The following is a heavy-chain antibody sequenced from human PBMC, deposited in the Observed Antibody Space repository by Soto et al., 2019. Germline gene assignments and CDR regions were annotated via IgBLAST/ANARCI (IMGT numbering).Heavy chain of an antibody. Sequence: SVKVSCKASGYTFTSYGISWVRQAPGQGLEWMGWISAYNGNTNYAQKLQGRVTMTTDTSTSTAYMELRSLRSDDTAVYYCARVTSVLRFLEWLPHYMDVWGKGTTVTVSS. D-gene: IGHD3-3*01. V-gene: IGHV1-18*01. CDR1: GYTFTSYG. J-gene: IGHJ6*03. CDR3: ARVTSVLRFLEWLPHYMDV. CDR2: ISAYNGNT.